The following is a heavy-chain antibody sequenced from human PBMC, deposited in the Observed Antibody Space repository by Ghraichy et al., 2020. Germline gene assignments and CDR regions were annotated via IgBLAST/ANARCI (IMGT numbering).Heavy chain of an antibody. CDR1: GFPFRTCW. D-gene: IGHD3-10*01. CDR2: INQDGTEI. J-gene: IGHJ4*02. CDR3: ATAGDGPGSGSFDF. Sequence: GGSLRLSCAASGFPFRTCWMTWVRQAPGKGLEWVANINQDGTEIHYVDSVKGRFTISTDSARNSLYLQMNSLRAGDTAVYYCATAGDGPGSGSFDFWGQGALVTVAS. V-gene: IGHV3-7*01.